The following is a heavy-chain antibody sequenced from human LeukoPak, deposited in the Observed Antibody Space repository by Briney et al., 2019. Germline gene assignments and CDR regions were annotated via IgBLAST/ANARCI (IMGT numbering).Heavy chain of an antibody. CDR2: IIPILGIA. J-gene: IGHJ3*02. Sequence: SVKVSCKASGGTFSSYAISWVRQAPGQGLEWMGRIIPILGIANYAQKFQGRVTITADKSTSTAYMELSSLRSEDTAVYYCTFSRGPYYYDSSGYYGAFDIWGQGTMVTVSS. V-gene: IGHV1-69*04. CDR3: TFSRGPYYYDSSGYYGAFDI. CDR1: GGTFSSYA. D-gene: IGHD3-22*01.